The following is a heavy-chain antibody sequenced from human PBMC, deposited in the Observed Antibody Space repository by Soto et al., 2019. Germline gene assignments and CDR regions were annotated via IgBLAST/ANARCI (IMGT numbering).Heavy chain of an antibody. J-gene: IGHJ6*03. CDR1: GGSFRGYY. CDR3: ARGTPRLPLYCSSTSCYPFYYYYMDV. Sequence: PSETLSHTCAVYGGSFRGYYWSWIRQPPGKGLEWIGEINHSGSTNYNPSLKSRVTISVDTSKNQFSLKLSSVTAADTAVYYCARGTPRLPLYCSSTSCYPFYYYYMDVWGKGTTVTVSS. CDR2: INHSGST. D-gene: IGHD2-2*01. V-gene: IGHV4-34*01.